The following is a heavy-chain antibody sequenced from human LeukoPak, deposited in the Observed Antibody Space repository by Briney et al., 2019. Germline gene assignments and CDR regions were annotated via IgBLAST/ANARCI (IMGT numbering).Heavy chain of an antibody. Sequence: GGSLRLSCAASGFTFSSYGMHWVRQAPGKGLEWVAFIRYDGSNKYYADSVKGRFTISRDNSKNTLYLQMNSLRAEDTAVYYCARAPIVGNVVWFDPWGQGTLVTVSS. CDR2: IRYDGSNK. V-gene: IGHV3-30*02. D-gene: IGHD1-26*01. CDR3: ARAPIVGNVVWFDP. J-gene: IGHJ5*02. CDR1: GFTFSSYG.